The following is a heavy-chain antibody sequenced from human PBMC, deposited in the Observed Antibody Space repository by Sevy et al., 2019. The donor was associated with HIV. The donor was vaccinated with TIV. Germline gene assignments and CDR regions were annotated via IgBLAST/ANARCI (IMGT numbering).Heavy chain of an antibody. J-gene: IGHJ4*02. CDR1: GGTFSSYA. CDR3: ARVREGGYLDY. Sequence: ASVKVSCKASGGTFSSYAISWVRQAPGQGLEWMGGLIPIFGTANYAQKFQGRVTITADESTSTAYMELSSLRSEDTAVYYCARVREGGYLDYWGQGTLVTVSS. V-gene: IGHV1-69*13. CDR2: LIPIFGTA. D-gene: IGHD3-10*01.